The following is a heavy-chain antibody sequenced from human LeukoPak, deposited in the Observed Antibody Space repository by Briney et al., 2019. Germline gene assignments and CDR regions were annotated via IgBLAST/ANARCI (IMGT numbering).Heavy chain of an antibody. Sequence: GASVTVSCKASGYTFTSYGISWVRQAPGQGLEWMGWISAYNGNTNYAQKLQGRVTMTTDTSTSTAYMELRSLRSDDTAVYYCARADIVVVPAVPNTFDIWGQGTMVTVSS. J-gene: IGHJ3*02. CDR3: ARADIVVVPAVPNTFDI. CDR2: ISAYNGNT. V-gene: IGHV1-18*01. CDR1: GYTFTSYG. D-gene: IGHD2-2*01.